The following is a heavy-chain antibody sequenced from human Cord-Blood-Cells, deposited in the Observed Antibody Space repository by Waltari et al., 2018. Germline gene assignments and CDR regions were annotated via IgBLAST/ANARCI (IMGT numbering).Heavy chain of an antibody. V-gene: IGHV4-34*01. CDR1: GGSSSGSY. J-gene: IGHJ4*02. Sequence: VQLQQWGAGLLKPSETLSLTCAVSGGSSSGSYWSWIRQAPGKGLEWIGEINHSGSTNYNPSLKSRVTISVDTSKNQFSLKLSSVTAADTAVYYCARESSSSWYFDYWGQGTLVIVSS. CDR2: INHSGST. D-gene: IGHD6-13*01. CDR3: ARESSSSWYFDY.